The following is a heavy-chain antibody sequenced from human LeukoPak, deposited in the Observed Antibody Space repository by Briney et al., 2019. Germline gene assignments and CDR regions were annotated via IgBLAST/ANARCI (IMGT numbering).Heavy chain of an antibody. D-gene: IGHD1-26*01. CDR3: ARVHSGSYSGVYYFDY. CDR2: IYYSGST. CDR1: GGSISSGGYY. V-gene: IGHV4-31*03. J-gene: IGHJ4*02. Sequence: PSETLSLTCTVSGGSISSGGYYWSWIRQHSGKGLEWLGYIYYSGSTYYNPSLKSRVTLSVDTSKNQFSLKLSSVTAADTAVYYCARVHSGSYSGVYYFDYWGQGTLVTVSS.